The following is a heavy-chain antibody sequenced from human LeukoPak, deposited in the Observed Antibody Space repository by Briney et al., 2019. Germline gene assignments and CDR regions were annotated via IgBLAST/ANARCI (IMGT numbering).Heavy chain of an antibody. D-gene: IGHD3-22*01. Sequence: SETLSLTCTVSGGSISSYYWSWIRQAPGKGLEWIGDIYYSGSTNYNPSLESRVTISVETSKNQFSLKLSSVTAADTAVYYCARVTGYMIEDYFDYWGQGTLVTVSS. CDR3: ARVTGYMIEDYFDY. V-gene: IGHV4-59*01. CDR2: IYYSGST. CDR1: GGSISSYY. J-gene: IGHJ4*02.